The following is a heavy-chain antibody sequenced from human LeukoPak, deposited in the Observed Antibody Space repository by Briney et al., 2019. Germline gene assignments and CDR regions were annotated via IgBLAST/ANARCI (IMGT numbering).Heavy chain of an antibody. CDR1: GGSFSGYY. CDR3: ARGGIVVVPAAILYFDY. CDR2: INHSGST. V-gene: IGHV4-34*01. D-gene: IGHD2-2*02. J-gene: IGHJ4*02. Sequence: SETLSLTCAVYGGSFSGYYWSWIRQPPGKGLEWIGGINHSGSTNYNPSLKSRVTISVDTSKNQFSLKLSSVTAADTAVYYCARGGIVVVPAAILYFDYWGQGTLVTVSS.